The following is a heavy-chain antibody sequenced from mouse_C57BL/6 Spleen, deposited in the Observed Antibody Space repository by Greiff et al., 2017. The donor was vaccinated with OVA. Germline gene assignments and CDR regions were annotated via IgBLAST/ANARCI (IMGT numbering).Heavy chain of an antibody. CDR3: ARDQGLYGNWYFDV. V-gene: IGHV5-4*01. CDR2: ISDGGSYT. D-gene: IGHD2-1*01. Sequence: EVHLVESGGGLVKPGGSLKLSCAASGFTFSSYAMSWVRQTPEKRLEWVATISDGGSYTYYPDNVKGRFTISRDNAKNNLYLQMSHLKSEDTAMYYCARDQGLYGNWYFDVWGTGTTVTVSS. CDR1: GFTFSSYA. J-gene: IGHJ1*03.